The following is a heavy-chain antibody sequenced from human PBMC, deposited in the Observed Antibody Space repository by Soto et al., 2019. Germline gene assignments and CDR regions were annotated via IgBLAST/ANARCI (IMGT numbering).Heavy chain of an antibody. J-gene: IGHJ4*02. Sequence: QVQLVESGGGAVQPGRSLRLSCAASGFTFSNNGIHWVRQAPGKGLEWVAVISSDGINKYYADFVKGRSTISRDNSKNTLFLQMNSLRDEDTAVYYCAMDLYGGSSRFDYWGQGTLVTVSS. CDR2: ISSDGINK. CDR3: AMDLYGGSSRFDY. CDR1: GFTFSNNG. D-gene: IGHD2-15*01. V-gene: IGHV3-30*03.